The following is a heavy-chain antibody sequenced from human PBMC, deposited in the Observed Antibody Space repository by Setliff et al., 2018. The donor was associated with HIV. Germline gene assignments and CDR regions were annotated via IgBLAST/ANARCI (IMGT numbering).Heavy chain of an antibody. D-gene: IGHD2-15*01. V-gene: IGHV5-51*01. CDR2: LYPGDSDV. Sequence: PGESLKISCKGSGYMFSSSWIAWVRQMPGKGLEWMGILYPGDSDVRYSPSFQGQVTISGDKSISTAYLQWSSLKASDTGIYYCARLEEDGFNSDYYYMDVWGKGTTVTVSS. J-gene: IGHJ6*03. CDR3: ARLEEDGFNSDYYYMDV. CDR1: GYMFSSSW.